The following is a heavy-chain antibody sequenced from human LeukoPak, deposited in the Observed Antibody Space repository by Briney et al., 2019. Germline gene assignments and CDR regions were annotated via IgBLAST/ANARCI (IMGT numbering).Heavy chain of an antibody. CDR1: GFTFSSYW. Sequence: GGSLRLSCAASGFTFSSYWMHWVRQAPGKGLVCVSRINSDGSSTSYADSVKGRFTISRDNAKNTLYLQMNSLRAEDTAVYYCASAGRSYYYYGMDVWGQGTTVTVSS. CDR2: INSDGSST. D-gene: IGHD3-10*01. CDR3: ASAGRSYYYYGMDV. J-gene: IGHJ6*02. V-gene: IGHV3-74*01.